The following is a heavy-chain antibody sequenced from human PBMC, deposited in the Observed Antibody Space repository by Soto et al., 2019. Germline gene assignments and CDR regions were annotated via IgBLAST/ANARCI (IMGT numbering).Heavy chain of an antibody. CDR2: ISYDGSNK. V-gene: IGHV3-30-3*01. J-gene: IGHJ4*02. Sequence: PGGSLRLSCAASGFTFSSYAMHWVRQAPGKGLEWVAVISYDGSNKYYADSVKGRFTISRDNSKNTLYLQMNSLRAEDTAVYYCARDRITMIVVATFDYWGQGTLVTVSS. CDR1: GFTFSSYA. D-gene: IGHD3-22*01. CDR3: ARDRITMIVVATFDY.